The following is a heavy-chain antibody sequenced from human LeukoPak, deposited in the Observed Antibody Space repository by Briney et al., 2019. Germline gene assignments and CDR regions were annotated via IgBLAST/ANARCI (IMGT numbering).Heavy chain of an antibody. CDR2: ISWDGGSK. V-gene: IGHV3-43*01. Sequence: PGGSLRLSCAASGFTFDDYTMHWVRQAPGKGLEWVSLISWDGGSKYYADSVKGRFTISRDNAKNSLYLQMNSLRAEDTAVYYCARDRDYFAKPDAFDIWGQGTMVTVSS. CDR1: GFTFDDYT. CDR3: ARDRDYFAKPDAFDI. D-gene: IGHD2/OR15-2a*01. J-gene: IGHJ3*02.